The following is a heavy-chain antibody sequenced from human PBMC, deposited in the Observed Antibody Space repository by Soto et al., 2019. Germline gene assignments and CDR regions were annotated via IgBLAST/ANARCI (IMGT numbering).Heavy chain of an antibody. J-gene: IGHJ4*02. Sequence: QVQLQESGPGLVKPSQTLSLTCTVSGGSISSGDYYWSWIRQPPGKGLEWIGYIYYSGSTYYNPSLKSRVTISVDTSKNQFSLKLSSVTAADTAVYYCARAGSSGYYSYYFEYWGQGTLVTVSS. CDR1: GGSISSGDYY. CDR3: ARAGSSGYYSYYFEY. V-gene: IGHV4-30-4*01. CDR2: IYYSGST. D-gene: IGHD3-22*01.